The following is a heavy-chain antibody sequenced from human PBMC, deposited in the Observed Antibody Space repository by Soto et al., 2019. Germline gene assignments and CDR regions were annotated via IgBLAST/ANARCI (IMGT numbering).Heavy chain of an antibody. CDR2: MSTSGIT. Sequence: PSETLSLTCTVSGASITSHGWSWIRQPAGKGLEWIGRMSTSGITNYNPSLKSRVTMSVDTSKNQFSLNLSSVTAADTAVYYCATLRGALDPWGQGILVTVS. D-gene: IGHD3-16*01. J-gene: IGHJ5*02. V-gene: IGHV4-4*07. CDR3: ATLRGALDP. CDR1: GASITSHG.